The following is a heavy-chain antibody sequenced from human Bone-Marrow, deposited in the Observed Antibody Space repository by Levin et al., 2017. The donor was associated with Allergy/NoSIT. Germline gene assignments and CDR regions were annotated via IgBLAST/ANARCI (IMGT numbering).Heavy chain of an antibody. D-gene: IGHD3-10*01. CDR1: GYTFTAYY. CDR3: ARDNYGPLDY. CDR2: VDPNSGAT. J-gene: IGHJ4*02. V-gene: IGHV1-2*02. Sequence: GGSLRLSCQPSGYTFTAYYIHWVRQAPGQGLEWMGWVDPNSGATKYVQKFQGRVTMTRDTSIGVVYMELSRLASDDTAIYYCARDNYGPLDYWGQGTLATVSS.